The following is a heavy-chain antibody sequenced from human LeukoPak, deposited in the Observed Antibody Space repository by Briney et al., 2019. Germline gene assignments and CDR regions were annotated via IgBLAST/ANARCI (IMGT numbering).Heavy chain of an antibody. J-gene: IGHJ4*02. Sequence: PGGSLRLSCAASGFTFSTYTIHWVRQAPGKGLEWVALISYDGSSKYCANSVKGRFTISRDNSKNTLYLQMNSLRAEDTAVYYCARRDNWGLDYWGQGTLVTVSS. CDR3: ARRDNWGLDY. CDR1: GFTFSTYT. V-gene: IGHV3-30-3*01. CDR2: ISYDGSSK. D-gene: IGHD7-27*01.